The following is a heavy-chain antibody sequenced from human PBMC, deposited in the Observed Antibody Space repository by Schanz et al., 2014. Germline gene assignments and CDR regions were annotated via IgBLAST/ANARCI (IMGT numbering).Heavy chain of an antibody. CDR1: GFTVSSDH. D-gene: IGHD3-10*01. J-gene: IGHJ4*02. CDR2: IYASGAT. Sequence: EVQLVESGGGFVQPGGSLGLSCVVSGFTVSSDHMSWVRQAPGKGLEWVSTIYASGATYYADSVKRRFTISRDISKNTMHLQVTSLRDEDTAIYYDAADGNYYGSRSYYKTPYYFDDWGQGTLVTVSS. V-gene: IGHV3-66*01. CDR3: AADGNYYGSRSYYKTPYYFDD.